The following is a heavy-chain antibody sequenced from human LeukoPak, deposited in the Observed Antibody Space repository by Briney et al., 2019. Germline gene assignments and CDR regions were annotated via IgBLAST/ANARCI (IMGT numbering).Heavy chain of an antibody. V-gene: IGHV3-30*02. CDR2: IRYDASNK. CDR3: AKEGGIRLKHCSSTSCYTNWFDP. J-gene: IGHJ5*02. CDR1: GFTFSSYG. Sequence: GGSLRLSCAASGFTFSSYGMHWVRQAPGKGLEWVAFIRYDASNKYYADSVRGRLTISRDNSKNTLYLQMNSLRAEDTAVYYCAKEGGIRLKHCSSTSCYTNWFDPWGQGTLVTVSS. D-gene: IGHD2-2*02.